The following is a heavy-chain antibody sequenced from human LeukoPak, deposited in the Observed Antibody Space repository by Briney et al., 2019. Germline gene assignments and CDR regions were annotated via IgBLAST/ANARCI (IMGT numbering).Heavy chain of an antibody. CDR2: IIPIFGTA. CDR1: RATFSSYA. CDR3: ARSGVGGGYYYGSGSYYNWFDP. Sequence: SVKLSCKPSRATFSSYAISWVRQAPGQGLEWMGGIIPIFGTANYAHTFQGRVTITADKSTSTAYMELSSLRSEDTAVYYCARSGVGGGYYYGSGSYYNWFDPWGQGTLVTVSS. D-gene: IGHD3-10*01. J-gene: IGHJ5*02. V-gene: IGHV1-69*06.